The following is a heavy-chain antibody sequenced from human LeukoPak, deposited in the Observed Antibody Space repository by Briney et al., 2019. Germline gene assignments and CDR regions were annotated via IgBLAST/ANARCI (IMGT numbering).Heavy chain of an antibody. CDR1: GFTFSDYY. CDR2: ISRSGDSI. V-gene: IGHV3-11*01. CDR3: ARGGYSSDWYSSPDY. D-gene: IGHD6-19*01. Sequence: GGSLRLSCAASGFTFSDYYMSWIRQAPGKGLEWISYISRSGDSIYYADSVKGRFTISRDTAKNSLFLRVNSLRAEDTAVYYCARGGYSSDWYSSPDYWGQGTLVTVSS. J-gene: IGHJ4*02.